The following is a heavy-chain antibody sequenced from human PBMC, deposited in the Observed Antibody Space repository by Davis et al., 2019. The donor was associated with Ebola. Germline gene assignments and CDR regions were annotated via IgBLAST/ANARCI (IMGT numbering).Heavy chain of an antibody. Sequence: SQTLSLTCAISGDNVSSNTAAWNWIRQSPSRGLELLGRTYYRSKWSTDYAVSVKSRITINPDTSKNQFSLQLNSVTPGDTAVYYCARRRTGTAPGLDSWGQGTLVTVSS. D-gene: IGHD1-7*01. CDR3: ARRRTGTAPGLDS. CDR2: TYYRSKWST. J-gene: IGHJ4*02. CDR1: GDNVSSNTAA. V-gene: IGHV6-1*01.